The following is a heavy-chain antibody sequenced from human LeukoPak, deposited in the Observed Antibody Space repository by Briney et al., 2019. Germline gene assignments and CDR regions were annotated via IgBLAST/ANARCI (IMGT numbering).Heavy chain of an antibody. CDR3: ARGGGLLWFGELLPDY. Sequence: GASVRVSCKASGYTFTSYGISWVRQAPGQGLEWMGWISAYNGNTNYAQKLQGRVTMTTDTSTSTAYMELRSLRSDDTAVYYCARGGGLLWFGELLPDYWGQGTLVTVSS. CDR2: ISAYNGNT. CDR1: GYTFTSYG. D-gene: IGHD3-10*01. V-gene: IGHV1-18*01. J-gene: IGHJ4*02.